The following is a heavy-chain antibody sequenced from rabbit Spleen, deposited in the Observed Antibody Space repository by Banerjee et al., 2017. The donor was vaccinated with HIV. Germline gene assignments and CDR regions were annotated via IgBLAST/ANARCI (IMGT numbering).Heavy chain of an antibody. Sequence: QSLEESGGGLVQPEGSLTLTCKASGIDFSSYYYMCWVRQAPGTGLEWIGCITTGSSDSAFYASWAKGRFTISKTSSTTVTLQMTSLTAADTATYFCARADYVGYSDAMDLWGPGTLVHRL. CDR3: ARADYVGYSDAMDL. CDR1: GIDFSSYYY. J-gene: IGHJ6*01. CDR2: ITTGSSDSA. D-gene: IGHD6-1*01. V-gene: IGHV1S40*01.